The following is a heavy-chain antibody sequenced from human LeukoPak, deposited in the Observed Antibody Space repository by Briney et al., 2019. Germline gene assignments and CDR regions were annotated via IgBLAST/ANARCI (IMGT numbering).Heavy chain of an antibody. J-gene: IGHJ3*02. V-gene: IGHV3-30-3*01. CDR3: ARAVGDSDAFDI. Sequence: PGGSLRLSCAASGFTFSSYAMHWVRQAPGKGLEWVAVISYDGSNKYYADSVKGRFTISRDNSKNTLYLQMNSLRAEDTAVYYCARAVGDSDAFDIWGQGTMVTVSS. CDR2: ISYDGSNK. CDR1: GFTFSSYA. D-gene: IGHD2-21*01.